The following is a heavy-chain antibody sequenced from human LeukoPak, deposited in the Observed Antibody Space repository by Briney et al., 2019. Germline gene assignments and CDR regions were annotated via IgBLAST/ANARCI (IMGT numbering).Heavy chain of an antibody. CDR3: ARGFPDGSGSYPQPFDY. CDR1: GRTFSSYA. J-gene: IGHJ4*02. Sequence: GASVKVSCKASGRTFSSYAISWVRHAPGQGLEWMRGIIPIFGTANYAQKFQGRVTITADKSTSIAYMELSSLRSEDTAVHYCARGFPDGSGSYPQPFDYWGQGTLVTVSS. D-gene: IGHD3-10*01. CDR2: IIPIFGTA. V-gene: IGHV1-69*06.